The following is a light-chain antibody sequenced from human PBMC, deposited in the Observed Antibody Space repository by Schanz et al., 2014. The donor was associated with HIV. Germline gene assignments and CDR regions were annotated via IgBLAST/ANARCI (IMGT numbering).Light chain of an antibody. J-gene: IGLJ3*02. CDR2: EVS. V-gene: IGLV2-14*02. Sequence: QSVLTQPASVSGSPGQSITISCTGTSSDVGSYNLVSWYQQHPGKAPKLMIYEVSKRPSGVSNRFSGSKSGNTASLTISGLQAEDEADYYCSSYTSSSTRPWVFGGGTKLTVL. CDR1: SSDVGSYNL. CDR3: SSYTSSSTRPWV.